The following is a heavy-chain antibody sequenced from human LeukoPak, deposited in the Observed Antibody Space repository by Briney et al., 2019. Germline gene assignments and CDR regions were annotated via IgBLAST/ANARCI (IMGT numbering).Heavy chain of an antibody. CDR3: ARDNWNYGSSMDV. J-gene: IGHJ6*02. V-gene: IGHV4-59*01. D-gene: IGHD1-7*01. CDR2: IYYSGST. CDR1: GRSISSYY. Sequence: SETLSLTCTVSGRSISSYYWSWIRQPPGKGLEWIGYIYYSGSTNYNPSLKSRVTISVDTSKNQFSLKLSSVTAADTAVYYCARDNWNYGSSMDVWGQGTTVTVSS.